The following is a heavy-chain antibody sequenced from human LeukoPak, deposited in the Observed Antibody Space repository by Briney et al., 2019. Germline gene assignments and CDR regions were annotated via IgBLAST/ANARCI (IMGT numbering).Heavy chain of an antibody. D-gene: IGHD4-17*01. CDR3: ARGEQTDYGDDVYYMDV. J-gene: IGHJ6*03. V-gene: IGHV1-8*03. Sequence: ASVKVSCKASGYTFTSYDINWVRQATGQGLEWMGWMNPNSGNTGYAQKFQGRVTITRNTSISTAYMELSSLRSEDTAVYYCARGEQTDYGDDVYYMDVWGKGTTVTVSS. CDR1: GYTFTSYD. CDR2: MNPNSGNT.